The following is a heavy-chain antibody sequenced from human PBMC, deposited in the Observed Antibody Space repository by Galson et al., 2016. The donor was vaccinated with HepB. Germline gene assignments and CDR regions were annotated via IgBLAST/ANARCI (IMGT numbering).Heavy chain of an antibody. D-gene: IGHD5-18*01. CDR2: ISGSGGST. CDR1: GFTFSSYA. J-gene: IGHJ6*02. V-gene: IGHV3-23*01. CDR3: AKDERIQLWDSFYYGMDV. Sequence: SLRLSCAASGFTFSSYAMSWVRQAPGKGLEWVSAISGSGGSTYYADSVKGRFTISRDNSKNTLYLQMNSLRAEDTAVYYCAKDERIQLWDSFYYGMDVWGQGTTVTVSS.